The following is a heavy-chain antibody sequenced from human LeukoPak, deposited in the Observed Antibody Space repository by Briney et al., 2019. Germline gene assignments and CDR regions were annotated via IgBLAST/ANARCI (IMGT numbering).Heavy chain of an antibody. D-gene: IGHD2-2*01. CDR2: INHSGST. Sequence: SETLSLTCAVHGGSFSGYYWSWIRQPPGKGLEWIGEINHSGSTNYNPSLKSRVTISVDTSKNQFSLKLSSVTAADTAVYYCARGSEGVVVTAARVLMFDYWGQGTLVTVSS. V-gene: IGHV4-34*01. CDR3: ARGSEGVVVTAARVLMFDY. J-gene: IGHJ4*02. CDR1: GGSFSGYY.